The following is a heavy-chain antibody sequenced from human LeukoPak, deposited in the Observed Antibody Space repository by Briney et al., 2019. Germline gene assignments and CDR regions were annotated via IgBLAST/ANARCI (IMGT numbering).Heavy chain of an antibody. V-gene: IGHV1-18*04. CDR2: ISDYNGKT. J-gene: IGHJ4*02. Sequence: ASVKVSCQASGYMFTNYGISWVRQAPGQGREWMGWISDYNGKTNYAQKLQGRVTMTTDTSTSTAYMELRSLKSDDTAVYYCARDGPVSGDYVNFDYWGQGTLVTVSS. CDR3: ARDGPVSGDYVNFDY. CDR1: GYMFTNYG. D-gene: IGHD4-17*01.